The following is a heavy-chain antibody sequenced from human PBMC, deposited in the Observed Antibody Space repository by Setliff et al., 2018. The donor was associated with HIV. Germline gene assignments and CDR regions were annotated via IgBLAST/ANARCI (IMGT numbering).Heavy chain of an antibody. D-gene: IGHD3-22*01. V-gene: IGHV5-51*01. Sequence: GESLKISCKGSGYTFTSYWIGRVRQMPGKGLEWMGIIYPGDSDTRYSPSSQGRVTISADKSINTAYLQWSSLQASDTAMYYCARSLCYYDSCGYYYNYWGQGTLVTVSS. CDR1: GYTFTSYW. CDR3: ARSLCYYDSCGYYYNY. CDR2: IYPGDSDT. J-gene: IGHJ4*02.